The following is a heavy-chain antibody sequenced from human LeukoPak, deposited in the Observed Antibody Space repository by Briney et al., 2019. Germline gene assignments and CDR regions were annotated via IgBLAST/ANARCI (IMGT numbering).Heavy chain of an antibody. CDR1: GYTFTSYA. CDR2: INTNTGNP. CDR3: ARDGGHTAMADYYYYYMDV. Sequence: GASVKVSCKASGYTFTSYAMNWVRQAPGQGLEWMGWINTNTGNPTYAQGFTGRFAFSLDTSVSTAYLQISSLKAEDTAVYYCARDGGHTAMADYYYYYMDVWGKGTTVTVSS. V-gene: IGHV7-4-1*02. J-gene: IGHJ6*03. D-gene: IGHD5-18*01.